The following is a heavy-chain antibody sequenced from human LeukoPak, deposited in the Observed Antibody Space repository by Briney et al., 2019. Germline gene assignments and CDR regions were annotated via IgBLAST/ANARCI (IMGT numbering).Heavy chain of an antibody. D-gene: IGHD3-10*01. J-gene: IGHJ4*02. Sequence: ASVKVSCKTSGYTFTSYYMHWMRQAPGQGFEWVGMINPNGGGTSSAQKFQGRVTLTRDTSTSTVYMDLSSLRSEDTAVYYCARGRPFKGSGSYHYWGQGTLVTVSS. CDR3: ARGRPFKGSGSYHY. CDR1: GYTFTSYY. CDR2: INPNGGGT. V-gene: IGHV1-46*01.